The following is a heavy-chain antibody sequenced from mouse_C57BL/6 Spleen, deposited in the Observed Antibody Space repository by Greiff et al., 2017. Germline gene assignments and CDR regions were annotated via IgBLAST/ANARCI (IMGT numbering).Heavy chain of an antibody. V-gene: IGHV1-72*01. J-gene: IGHJ1*03. CDR1: GYTFTSYW. Sequence: QVQLQQPGAELVKPGASVKLSCKASGYTFTSYWMHWVKQRPGRGLEWIGRIDPNSGGTKYNEKFKSKATLTVDKPSSTAYMQRSSLTAEYSAVYCGARGDGYEWYFDVWGTGTTVTVSS. CDR3: ARGDGYEWYFDV. CDR2: IDPNSGGT. D-gene: IGHD2-2*01.